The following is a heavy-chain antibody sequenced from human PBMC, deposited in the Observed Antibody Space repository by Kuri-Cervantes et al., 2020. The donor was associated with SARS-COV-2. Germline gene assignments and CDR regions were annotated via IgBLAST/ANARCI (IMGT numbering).Heavy chain of an antibody. CDR2: ISAYNGNT. Sequence: ASVNVSCKASGYTFTSYGISWVRQAPGQGLEWMGWISAYNGNTNYAQKLQGRVTMTTDTSTSTAYMELRSLRSEDTAVYFCVVGFFSSRKWDYWGQGTLVTVSS. CDR3: VVGFFSSRKWDY. CDR1: GYTFTSYG. D-gene: IGHD2-15*01. V-gene: IGHV1-18*01. J-gene: IGHJ4*02.